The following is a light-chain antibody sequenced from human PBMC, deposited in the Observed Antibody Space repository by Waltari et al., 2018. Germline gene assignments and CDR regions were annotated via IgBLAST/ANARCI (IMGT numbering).Light chain of an antibody. CDR1: GSGGS. J-gene: IGLJ1*01. CDR3: SSDAVSNNFYD. V-gene: IGLV2-8*01. Sequence: QSALTQPPSASGSPGQTVTISCTGTGSGGSVSWYQQLPGKAPQLLIYEVSKRPSGVPDRFSGSKSGNTASLSVSGLQAEDEGDYYCSSDAVSNNFYDFGSGTKVTVL. CDR2: EVS.